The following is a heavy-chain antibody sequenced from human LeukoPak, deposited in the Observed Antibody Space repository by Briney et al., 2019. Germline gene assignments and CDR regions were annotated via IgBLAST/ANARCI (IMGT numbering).Heavy chain of an antibody. CDR1: GFSFTTYD. D-gene: IGHD3-10*01. Sequence: GGSLRLSCAASGFSFTTYDMHWVRQAPGKGLEWVAVISYDGSNKYYADSVKGRFTISRDNSKNTLYLQMNSLRAEDTAVYYCARRSPYYGSGSYSPSFDYWGQGTLVTVSS. CDR2: ISYDGSNK. J-gene: IGHJ4*02. CDR3: ARRSPYYGSGSYSPSFDY. V-gene: IGHV3-30*19.